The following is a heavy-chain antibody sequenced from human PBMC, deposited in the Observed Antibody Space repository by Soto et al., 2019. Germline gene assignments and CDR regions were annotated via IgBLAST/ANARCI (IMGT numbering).Heavy chain of an antibody. V-gene: IGHV1-8*01. J-gene: IGHJ4*02. Sequence: ASVKVSCKASGYTFTSYDNNWVRQATGQGLEWMGWMNPNSGNTGYAQKFQGRVTMTRNASISTAYMELSSLRSEDTAVYYCARGSRGYDFWSGYYYQPVFDYWGQGTLVTVSS. CDR1: GYTFTSYD. CDR3: ARGSRGYDFWSGYYYQPVFDY. CDR2: MNPNSGNT. D-gene: IGHD3-3*01.